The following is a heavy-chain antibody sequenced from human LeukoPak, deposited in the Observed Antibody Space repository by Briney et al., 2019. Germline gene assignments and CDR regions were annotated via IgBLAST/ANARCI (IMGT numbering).Heavy chain of an antibody. Sequence: GGSLRLSCAASGFTFRSYRMSWVRQAPGKGLEWVANIKEDANEKYYVDSVRGRFIISRDNAKNSLFLQMYSLRADDTAVYYCARAGYCTSNSCYSPNFYYMDVWGKGTTVAVSS. CDR2: IKEDANEK. V-gene: IGHV3-7*01. CDR1: GFTFRSYR. D-gene: IGHD2-2*01. J-gene: IGHJ6*03. CDR3: ARAGYCTSNSCYSPNFYYMDV.